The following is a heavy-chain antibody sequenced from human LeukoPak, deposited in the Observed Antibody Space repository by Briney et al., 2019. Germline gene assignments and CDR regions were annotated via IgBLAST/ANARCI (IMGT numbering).Heavy chain of an antibody. Sequence: ASVKVSCTASGYTFTNYDINWGRQATGQGVEWMGWMNTNSGNTGYAQKFQGRVTMTRNTSTSTAYMELTSLRSEDTAVYYCARVNNDFWSGYYSFDYWGQGALVTVSS. J-gene: IGHJ4*02. D-gene: IGHD3-3*01. CDR1: GYTFTNYD. CDR3: ARVNNDFWSGYYSFDY. V-gene: IGHV1-8*01. CDR2: MNTNSGNT.